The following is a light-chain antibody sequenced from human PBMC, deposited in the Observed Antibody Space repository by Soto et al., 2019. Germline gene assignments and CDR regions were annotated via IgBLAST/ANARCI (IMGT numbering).Light chain of an antibody. V-gene: IGKV3-11*01. CDR2: DAS. CDR3: QQRSNWPTLT. CDR1: QSVSSY. Sequence: EIVLTQSPATLSLSPGERATLSCRASQSVSSYLAWYQQKPGQAPRLLIYDASNRATGIPARFSGSGSGTDFTLTISSLEPEDFAVYYFQQRSNWPTLTFGQGTKVEIK. J-gene: IGKJ1*01.